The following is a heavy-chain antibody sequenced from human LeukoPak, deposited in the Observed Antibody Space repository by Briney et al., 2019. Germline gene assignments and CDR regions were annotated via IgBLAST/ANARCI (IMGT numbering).Heavy chain of an antibody. J-gene: IGHJ4*02. CDR1: GYTFTDYY. CDR3: ARSSGRYPVDY. Sequence: ASVKVSCKASGYTFTDYYTHWVRQAPGQGLEWMGWINPNSGYTNFAQNFQGRVSMTRDTSISTAYMDLISLRSDDTAVYYCARSSGRYPVDYWGQGTLVSVSS. D-gene: IGHD6-19*01. CDR2: INPNSGYT. V-gene: IGHV1-2*02.